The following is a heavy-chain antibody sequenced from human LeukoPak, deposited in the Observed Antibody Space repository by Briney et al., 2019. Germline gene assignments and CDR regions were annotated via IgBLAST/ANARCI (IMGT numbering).Heavy chain of an antibody. D-gene: IGHD3-16*01. CDR2: IYSGGSK. CDR3: ARDPWGYSTPI. J-gene: IGHJ3*02. V-gene: IGHV3-53*01. CDR1: WLTVSSKY. Sequence: PGGSLRLSCGPSWLTVSSKYMSSVRQAPGKWLEWVSVIYSGGSKYYADSVKGRFTISRDNSKNTLYLQMNSLRAEDTAVYYCARDPWGYSTPIWGQGTMVTVSS.